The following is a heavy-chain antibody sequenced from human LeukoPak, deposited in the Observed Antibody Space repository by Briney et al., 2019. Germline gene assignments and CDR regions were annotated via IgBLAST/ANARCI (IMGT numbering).Heavy chain of an antibody. D-gene: IGHD3-10*01. J-gene: IGHJ4*02. V-gene: IGHV3-21*01. CDR2: ISSSSSYI. CDR3: ARDQVGYYYGSGSLL. CDR1: GFTFSGYS. Sequence: PGGSLRLSCAASGFTFSGYSMNWVRQAPGKGLEWVSSISSSSSYIYYADSVKGRFTISRDNAKNSLYLQMNSLRAEDTAVYYCARDQVGYYYGSGSLLWGQGTLVTVSS.